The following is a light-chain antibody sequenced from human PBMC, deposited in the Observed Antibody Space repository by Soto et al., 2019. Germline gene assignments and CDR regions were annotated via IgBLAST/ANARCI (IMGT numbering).Light chain of an antibody. Sequence: DIVLTQSPATLSVSPGERATLSCRASQGIGSTLAWYQQKPGQTPRLLIYGASTRATGVPARFSGSGSGTEFTLTINSLQSEDFALFYCQYHGSSPITFGQGTRLEIK. CDR2: GAS. V-gene: IGKV3-15*01. CDR1: QGIGST. CDR3: QYHGSSPIT. J-gene: IGKJ5*01.